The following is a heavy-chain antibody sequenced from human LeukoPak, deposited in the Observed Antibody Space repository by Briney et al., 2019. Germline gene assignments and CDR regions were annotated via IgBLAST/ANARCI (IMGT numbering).Heavy chain of an antibody. CDR2: IYYSGST. CDR1: GGSISSYY. D-gene: IGHD1-26*01. Sequence: TSETLSLTCTVSGGSISSYYWSWIRQPPGKGLEWIGYIYYSGSTNYNPSLKSRVTISVDTSKNQFSLKLSSVTAADTAVYYCARHRESYYFDYWGQGTLVTVSS. CDR3: ARHRESYYFDY. J-gene: IGHJ4*02. V-gene: IGHV4-59*08.